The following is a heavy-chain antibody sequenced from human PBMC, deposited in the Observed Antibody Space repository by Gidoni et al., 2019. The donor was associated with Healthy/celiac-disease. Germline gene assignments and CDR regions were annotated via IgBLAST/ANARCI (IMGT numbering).Heavy chain of an antibody. CDR1: GYSFTSYW. CDR2: IYPGDSDT. Sequence: EVQLVQSGAEVKKPGASLKISCKGSGYSFTSYWIGWVRQMPGKGLEWMGIIYPGDSDTRYSPSFQGQVTISADKSISTAYLQWSSLKASDTAMYYCARRQHGYYDSSGYYSGAFDIWGQGTMVTVSS. V-gene: IGHV5-51*01. CDR3: ARRQHGYYDSSGYYSGAFDI. J-gene: IGHJ3*02. D-gene: IGHD3-22*01.